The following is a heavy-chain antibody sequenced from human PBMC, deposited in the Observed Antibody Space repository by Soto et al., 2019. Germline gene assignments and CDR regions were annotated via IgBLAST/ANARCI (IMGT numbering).Heavy chain of an antibody. CDR2: IWYDGSNK. J-gene: IGHJ4*02. D-gene: IGHD2-8*01. CDR3: TTGTYCTNGVCYTQVDY. Sequence: GGSLRLSCAASGFTFSSYGMDWVRQAPGKGLEWVAVIWYDGSNKYYADSVKGRFTISRDNSKNTLYLQMNSLKTEDTAVYYCTTGTYCTNGVCYTQVDYWGQGTPVTVSS. V-gene: IGHV3-33*01. CDR1: GFTFSSYG.